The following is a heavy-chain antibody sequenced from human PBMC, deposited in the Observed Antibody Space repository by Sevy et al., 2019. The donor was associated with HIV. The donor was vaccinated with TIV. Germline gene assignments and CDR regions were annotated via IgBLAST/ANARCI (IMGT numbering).Heavy chain of an antibody. Sequence: GGSLRLSCAASGFTFSEYGMCWVRQAPGKGLEWVSFISSSAISTYYADSVKGRFTISRDNSKNTLFLQMNRLRAEDTAVYYCAKVKIAAVPGSGDFDYWGQGTLVTVSS. D-gene: IGHD6-19*01. CDR3: AKVKIAAVPGSGDFDY. CDR1: GFTFSEYG. V-gene: IGHV3-23*01. CDR2: ISSSAIST. J-gene: IGHJ4*02.